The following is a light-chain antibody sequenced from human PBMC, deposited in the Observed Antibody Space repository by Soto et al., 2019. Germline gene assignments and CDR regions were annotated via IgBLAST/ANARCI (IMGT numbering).Light chain of an antibody. J-gene: IGLJ2*01. V-gene: IGLV2-14*03. Sequence: QSALTQPASVSGSPGQSITISCTGTSSDVGGYNYVSWYQQHPGKAPKLMIYDVDVRPSGVSNRFSGSKSGNTASLTIPGLQTQDEADYYCTSYTIINTVVFGGGTKLTVL. CDR2: DVD. CDR1: SSDVGGYNY. CDR3: TSYTIINTVV.